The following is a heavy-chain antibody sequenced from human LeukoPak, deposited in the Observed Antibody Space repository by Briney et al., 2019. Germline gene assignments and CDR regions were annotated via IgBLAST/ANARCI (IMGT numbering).Heavy chain of an antibody. V-gene: IGHV3-64*01. CDR2: ISSNGGST. CDR1: GFTFSSYV. J-gene: IGHJ5*02. CDR3: ARGYCSSTSCQNWFDP. Sequence: PGGSLRLSCAASGFTFSSYVMHWVRQAPGKGLEYVSTISSNGGSTYYANSVKGRFTISRDNSKNTLYLQMGSLRAEDMAVYYCARGYCSSTSCQNWFDPWGQGTLVTVSS. D-gene: IGHD2-2*01.